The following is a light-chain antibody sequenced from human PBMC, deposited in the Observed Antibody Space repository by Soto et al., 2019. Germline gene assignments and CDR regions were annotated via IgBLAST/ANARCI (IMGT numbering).Light chain of an antibody. J-gene: IGKJ1*01. V-gene: IGKV1-5*03. CDR2: SAS. CDR1: QSISTW. CDR3: QQYNSYSTFGPAT. Sequence: DIQMTQSPSTLSASGGDRVTITCRASQSISTWLAWYQQKPGKAPKLLIYSASDLESGVPSRFSGSGFGTEFTLTITSLQPDDFATYYCQQYNSYSTFGPATFGQGTKVDIK.